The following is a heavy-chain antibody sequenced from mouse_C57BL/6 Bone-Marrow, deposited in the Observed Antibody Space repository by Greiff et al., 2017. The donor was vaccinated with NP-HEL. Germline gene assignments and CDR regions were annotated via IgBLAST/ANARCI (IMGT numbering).Heavy chain of an antibody. CDR3: ERQYSKEAWFAY. CDR2: ISSGGSYT. V-gene: IGHV5-6*01. CDR1: GFTFSSYG. J-gene: IGHJ3*01. Sequence: EVMLVESGGDSVKPGGSLKLSCAASGFTFSSYGMSWVRQTPDKRLEWVATISSGGSYTYYPDSVKGRFTLSRDNAKNTLYLQMSSLKSEDTAMYYCERQYSKEAWFAYWGQGTLVTVSA. D-gene: IGHD2-5*01.